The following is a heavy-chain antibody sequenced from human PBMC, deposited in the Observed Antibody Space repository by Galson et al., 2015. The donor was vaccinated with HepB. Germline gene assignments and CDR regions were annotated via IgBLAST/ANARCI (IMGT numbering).Heavy chain of an antibody. CDR1: GFTFSSYA. CDR3: AREYSSSWYPTHLNYGMDV. V-gene: IGHV3-30-3*01. Sequence: SLRLSCAASGFTFSSYAMHWVRQAPGKGLEWVAVISYDGSNKYYADSVKGRFTISRDNSKNTLYLQMNSLRAEDTAVYYCAREYSSSWYPTHLNYGMDVWGQGTTVTVSS. D-gene: IGHD6-13*01. CDR2: ISYDGSNK. J-gene: IGHJ6*02.